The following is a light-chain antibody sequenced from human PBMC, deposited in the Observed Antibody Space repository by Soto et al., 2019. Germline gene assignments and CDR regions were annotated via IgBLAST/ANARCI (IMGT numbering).Light chain of an antibody. CDR3: QKYDTVPLT. Sequence: DIQMTQSPSSLSASVGDRLTITCRASQDISNYLACYQQKPGKVPNLLISAASTLQSGVPSRFSGSGSGTHFTLTIRSLQPEDVATYYCQKYDTVPLTFGGGTKVEI. CDR1: QDISNY. J-gene: IGKJ4*01. V-gene: IGKV1-27*01. CDR2: AAS.